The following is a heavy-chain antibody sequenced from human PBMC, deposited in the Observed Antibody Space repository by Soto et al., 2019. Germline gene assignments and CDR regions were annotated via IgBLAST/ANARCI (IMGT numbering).Heavy chain of an antibody. CDR2: IYRTGST. Sequence: ASKTLSLTCAVSGGSFTSNNWWTWVRQPPGQGLEWIGEIYRTGSTNYNPSLKSRVTISLDKSENQFSLKVTSLTAADTAVYYCASRDPGTSVDYWGQGTLVTVSS. V-gene: IGHV4-4*02. CDR3: ASRDPGTSVDY. J-gene: IGHJ4*02. D-gene: IGHD1-7*01. CDR1: GGSFTSNNW.